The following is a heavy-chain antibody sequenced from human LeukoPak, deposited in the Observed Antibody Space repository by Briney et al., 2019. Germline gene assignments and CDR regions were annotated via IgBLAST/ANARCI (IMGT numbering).Heavy chain of an antibody. V-gene: IGHV1-2*02. Sequence: GASVMVSCKASGYTFTGYYMHWVRQAPGRGLEWMGWINPNSGGTNYAQKFQGRVTMTRDTSISTAYMELRSLRSDDTAVYYCASSGSYHHDAFDIWGQGTMVTVSS. CDR3: ASSGSYHHDAFDI. D-gene: IGHD1-26*01. CDR2: INPNSGGT. J-gene: IGHJ3*02. CDR1: GYTFTGYY.